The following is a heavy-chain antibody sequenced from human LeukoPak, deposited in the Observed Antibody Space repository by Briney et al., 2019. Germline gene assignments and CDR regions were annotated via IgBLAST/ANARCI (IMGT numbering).Heavy chain of an antibody. V-gene: IGHV3-11*06. Sequence: GGSLRLSCAASGFTFSDSYMSWIRQAAGKGLEWISYISSTSSHTNYADSVKGRFTISRDNAKRSLYLQMNSLRAEDTAVYYCARDITDYDYWGQGTLVTVST. CDR2: ISSTSSHT. D-gene: IGHD3-10*01. CDR1: GFTFSDSY. CDR3: ARDITDYDY. J-gene: IGHJ4*02.